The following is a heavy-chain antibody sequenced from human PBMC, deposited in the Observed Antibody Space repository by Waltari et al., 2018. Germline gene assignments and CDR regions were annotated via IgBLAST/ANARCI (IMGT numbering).Heavy chain of an antibody. CDR2: ISSDGSNE. D-gene: IGHD2-21*02. CDR1: GFITGW. J-gene: IGHJ1*01. Sequence: QVQLVESGGGVVQPGRSLRLPCTASGFITGWHWVRQAPGKGLEWVALISSDGSNERYADSAKGRFTISRDSSKNTLYLQMNSLRPEDTAVYYCAKGDCGSDCYYFQHWGQGTLVVVSS. CDR3: AKGDCGSDCYYFQH. V-gene: IGHV3-30*04.